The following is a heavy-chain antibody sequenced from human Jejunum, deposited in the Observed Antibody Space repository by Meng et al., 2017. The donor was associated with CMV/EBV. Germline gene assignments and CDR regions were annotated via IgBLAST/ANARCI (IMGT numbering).Heavy chain of an antibody. D-gene: IGHD3-16*01. V-gene: IGHV4-61*01. Sequence: GGSVSRGSYYWSWIRQPPGKGLEWIGYIYYSGSTNYNPSLKSRVTISVDTSKNQFSLKLSSVTAADTAVYYCARDGATYYDYGMDVWGQGTTVTVSS. J-gene: IGHJ6*02. CDR1: GGSVSRGSYY. CDR3: ARDGATYYDYGMDV. CDR2: IYYSGST.